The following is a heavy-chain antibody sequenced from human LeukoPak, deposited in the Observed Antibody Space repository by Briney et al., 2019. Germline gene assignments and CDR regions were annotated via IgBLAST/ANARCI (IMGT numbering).Heavy chain of an antibody. Sequence: GGSLRLSCADSGFTVSSNYMRWVRQAPGKGLEWVSVIYSGGSTHYADSVKGRFTISRDNSKNTLYLQMNSLRAEDTAVYYCASPSSGYYYGPFDYWGQGTLVTVSS. D-gene: IGHD3-22*01. CDR2: IYSGGST. CDR1: GFTVSSNY. CDR3: ASPSSGYYYGPFDY. J-gene: IGHJ4*02. V-gene: IGHV3-66*01.